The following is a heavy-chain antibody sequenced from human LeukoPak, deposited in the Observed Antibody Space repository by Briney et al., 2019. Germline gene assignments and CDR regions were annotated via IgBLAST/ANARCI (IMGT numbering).Heavy chain of an antibody. D-gene: IGHD1-1*01. Sequence: GASVKVSCKASGYTFTDYYMHWVRQAPGQGLEWMGIINPSGGSTSYAQKFQGRVTMTRDTSTSTVYMELTSLRSEDTAVYYCARGYNWKNAFDIWGQGTMVTVSS. J-gene: IGHJ3*02. V-gene: IGHV1-46*01. CDR2: INPSGGST. CDR3: ARGYNWKNAFDI. CDR1: GYTFTDYY.